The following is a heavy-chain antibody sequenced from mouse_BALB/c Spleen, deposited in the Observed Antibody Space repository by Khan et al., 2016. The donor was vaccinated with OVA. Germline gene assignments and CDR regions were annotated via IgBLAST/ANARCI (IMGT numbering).Heavy chain of an antibody. V-gene: IGHV1S81*02. Sequence: QVQLQQPGAELVKAGASVKMSCKASGYTFTSYWMHWVTQRLGQGLEWFAETNPTNGRTYYNEQFKSKASLPEAKSSSTAHMLLSGPTFEDSAVYYGARSKKIVATYFDYWGQGTTRTVSS. D-gene: IGHD1-1*01. CDR3: ARSKKIVATYFDY. J-gene: IGHJ2*01. CDR2: TNPTNGRT. CDR1: GYTFTSYW.